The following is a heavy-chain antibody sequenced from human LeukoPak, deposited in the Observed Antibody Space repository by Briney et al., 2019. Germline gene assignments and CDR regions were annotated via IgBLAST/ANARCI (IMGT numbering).Heavy chain of an antibody. Sequence: ASVKVSCKASGYTFTSYGISWVRQAPGQGLEWMGWISAYNGNTNYAQKLQGRVTITTDTSTSTAYMELRSLRSDTTAVYYCSRDVIPYSYGLGWFDPWGQGTLVTVSS. J-gene: IGHJ5*02. CDR1: GYTFTSYG. CDR3: SRDVIPYSYGLGWFDP. V-gene: IGHV1-18*01. CDR2: ISAYNGNT. D-gene: IGHD5-18*01.